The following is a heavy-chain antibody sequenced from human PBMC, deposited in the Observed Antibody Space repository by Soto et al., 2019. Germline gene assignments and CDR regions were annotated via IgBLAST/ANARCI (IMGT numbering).Heavy chain of an antibody. Sequence: QVQLQESGPGLVKPSETLSLTCTVSGVSISSYYWSWIRQPPGKGLDWIGYINYSGSTNHNPSLKSRVTTSVDTSKNQFSLKLSSVTAADSAVYYCARVWTFHWYFDLWGRGTLVTVSS. D-gene: IGHD1-1*01. CDR3: ARVWTFHWYFDL. J-gene: IGHJ2*01. V-gene: IGHV4-59*01. CDR2: INYSGST. CDR1: GVSISSYY.